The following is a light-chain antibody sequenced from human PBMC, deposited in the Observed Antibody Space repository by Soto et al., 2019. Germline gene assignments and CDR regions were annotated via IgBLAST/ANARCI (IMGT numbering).Light chain of an antibody. CDR2: DAS. CDR1: QTISNW. CDR3: QQYGA. J-gene: IGKJ1*01. Sequence: GDRVTISCRASQTISNWLAWYQQKPGKAPKLLIYDASSLESGVPSRFSGSGSGTEFTLTISSLQPDDFATYYCQQYGAFGQGTKVAIK. V-gene: IGKV1-5*01.